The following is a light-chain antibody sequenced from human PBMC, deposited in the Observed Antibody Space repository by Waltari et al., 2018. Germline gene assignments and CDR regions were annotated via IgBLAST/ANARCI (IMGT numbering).Light chain of an antibody. Sequence: QSALTQPASVSGSPGQSITIPCTGTSSDVGGYTYVSWYQRDPGKAPKLMIYNFTVRPSGVSNRFSGSKSGNTASLIISGLQAEDEADYFCSSYTRSSALVFGGGTKLTVL. CDR2: NFT. CDR1: SSDVGGYTY. J-gene: IGLJ2*01. CDR3: SSYTRSSALV. V-gene: IGLV2-14*03.